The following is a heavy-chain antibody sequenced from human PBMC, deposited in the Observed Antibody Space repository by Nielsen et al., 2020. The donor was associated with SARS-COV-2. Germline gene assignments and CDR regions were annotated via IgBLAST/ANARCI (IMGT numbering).Heavy chain of an antibody. CDR2: IWYDGSNK. CDR3: ARDLGGYDRGAFDI. D-gene: IGHD3-10*02. Sequence: GESLKISCAASGFTFSSYDMHWVRQAPGKGLEWVAVIWYDGSNKYYADSVKGRFTISRDNSKNTLYLQMNSLRAEDTAVYYCARDLGGYDRGAFDIWGQGTMVTVSS. J-gene: IGHJ3*02. V-gene: IGHV3-33*08. CDR1: GFTFSSYD.